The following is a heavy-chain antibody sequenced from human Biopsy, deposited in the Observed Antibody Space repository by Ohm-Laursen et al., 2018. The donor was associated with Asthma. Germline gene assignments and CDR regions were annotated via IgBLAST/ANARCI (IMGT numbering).Heavy chain of an antibody. V-gene: IGHV3-30*18. CDR1: GFTFSNYG. D-gene: IGHD1-26*01. J-gene: IGHJ4*02. CDR3: AKEVFPGWELRRGPDS. Sequence: SSLRLSCAASGFTFSNYGMHWVRQAPGKGLDWVAVKSFDGTNRNYTDSVKGRFTISRDNSRNTLHLEMNSLRAEDTAVYFCAKEVFPGWELRRGPDSWGQGTLVTVSS. CDR2: KSFDGTNR.